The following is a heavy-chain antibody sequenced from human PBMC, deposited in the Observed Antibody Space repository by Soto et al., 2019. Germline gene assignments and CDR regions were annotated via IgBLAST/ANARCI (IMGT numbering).Heavy chain of an antibody. CDR1: GYTFTSYG. D-gene: IGHD2-2*02. J-gene: IGHJ4*02. CDR3: ARDHCSGTSCYTAVDY. Sequence: QVPLVQSGAEVKKPGASVKVSCKASGYTFTSYGISWVRQAPGQGLEWMGWISAYNGNTNYAQKLQGRVTMTTDTSTSTAYMELRSLRSDDTAVYYCARDHCSGTSCYTAVDYWGQGTLVTVSS. CDR2: ISAYNGNT. V-gene: IGHV1-18*04.